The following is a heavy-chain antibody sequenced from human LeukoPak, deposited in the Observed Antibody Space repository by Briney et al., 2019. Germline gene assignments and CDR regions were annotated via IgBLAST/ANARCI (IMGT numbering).Heavy chain of an antibody. CDR1: GFTFSNYA. CDR2: NSGSGSNT. D-gene: IGHD1-1*01. J-gene: IGHJ4*02. CDR3: AKVVGTGTTPTDY. Sequence: GGSPRLSRAASGFTFSNYAMTWVRQAPGKGLDCLSVNSGSGSNTDYADSVKGRFTISRDNSKNTLSLQMNRLRAEDTALYYCAKVVGTGTTPTDYWGQGTLVTVYS. V-gene: IGHV3-23*01.